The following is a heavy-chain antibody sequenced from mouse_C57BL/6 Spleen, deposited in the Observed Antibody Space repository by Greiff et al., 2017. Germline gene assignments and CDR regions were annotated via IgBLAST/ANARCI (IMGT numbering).Heavy chain of an antibody. CDR1: GYAFSGSW. D-gene: IGHD1-1*01. CDR3: ASGTTVAFDD. CDR2: IYPGDGDT. J-gene: IGHJ2*01. V-gene: IGHV1-82*01. Sequence: VQLQQSGPELVKPGASVKISCKASGYAFSGSWMNWVKQRPGKGLEWIGRIYPGDGDTNSNGKFTGKATLTADKSSSTAYMQLTSLASEDSAVSFCASGTTVAFDDWGQGTTLTVSS.